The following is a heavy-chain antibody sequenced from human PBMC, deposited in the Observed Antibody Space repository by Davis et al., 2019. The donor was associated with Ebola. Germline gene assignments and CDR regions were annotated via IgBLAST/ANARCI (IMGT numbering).Heavy chain of an antibody. D-gene: IGHD3-22*01. CDR1: GDSIRRSYYY. CDR3: ASILVGGGYHYTGYFDY. V-gene: IGHV4-39*01. Sequence: MPSETLSLTCTVSGDSIRRSYYYWGWIRQPPGKGLEWIGTIYYSGSSYYNPSLRSRVTISVDTSRNQFSLTLTSVTAADTAIYFCASILVGGGYHYTGYFDYWGQGNLVSVSS. J-gene: IGHJ4*02. CDR2: IYYSGSS.